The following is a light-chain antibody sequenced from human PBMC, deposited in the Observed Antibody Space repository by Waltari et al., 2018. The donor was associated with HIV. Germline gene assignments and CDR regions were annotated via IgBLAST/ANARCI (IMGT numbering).Light chain of an antibody. J-gene: IGKJ1*01. Sequence: DIVMTQSPDSLAVALGERATINCKSSQSVLYSSSNKNYLAWYQHKPGQPPKLLIYGASTRESGVPDRFSGSGSGTDFTLTISSLQAEDVAVYYCQQYYSTWWTFGQGTKVEIK. CDR2: GAS. CDR1: QSVLYSSSNKNY. CDR3: QQYYSTWWT. V-gene: IGKV4-1*01.